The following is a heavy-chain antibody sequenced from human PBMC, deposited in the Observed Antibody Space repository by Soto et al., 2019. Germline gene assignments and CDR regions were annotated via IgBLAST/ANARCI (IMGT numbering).Heavy chain of an antibody. J-gene: IGHJ3*02. CDR2: ISWNSGSI. D-gene: IGHD6-13*01. V-gene: IGHV3-9*01. CDR3: AKDIRSGSIDAFDI. Sequence: SLRLSCAASGFTFDDYAMHWVRQAPGKGLEWISGISWNSGSIGYADSVKGRFTISRDNAKNSLYLQMNSLRAEDTALNYCAKDIRSGSIDAFDIWGQGTMVTVSS. CDR1: GFTFDDYA.